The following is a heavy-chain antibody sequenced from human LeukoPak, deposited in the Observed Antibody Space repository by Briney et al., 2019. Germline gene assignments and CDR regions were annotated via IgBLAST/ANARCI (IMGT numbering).Heavy chain of an antibody. V-gene: IGHV4-59*08. J-gene: IGHJ5*02. D-gene: IGHD3-10*01. Sequence: SETLSLTCTVSGGSISSYYWNWIRQSPGKGVEWIAYMFYNVSTNYSPSLKSRVTISVDTSQNQFSLKLSSVTAADTAIYFCARSLGANTWVGNWFDPWGQGTLVTVSP. CDR1: GGSISSYY. CDR2: MFYNVST. CDR3: ARSLGANTWVGNWFDP.